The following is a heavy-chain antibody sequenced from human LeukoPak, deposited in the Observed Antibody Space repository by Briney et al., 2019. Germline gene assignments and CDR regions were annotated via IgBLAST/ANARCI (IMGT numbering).Heavy chain of an antibody. V-gene: IGHV3-53*01. Sequence: GGALRLSCAASGFTFSDYWMHWVRQAPEKGLEWVSVIFSGASTYYSDSVQGRFIISRDISKNTLYLQMNSLRADDTAVYYCARGGAWDYCGMDVWGQGTTVTVSS. CDR3: ARGGAWDYCGMDV. D-gene: IGHD3-16*01. CDR1: GFTFSDYW. CDR2: IFSGAST. J-gene: IGHJ6*02.